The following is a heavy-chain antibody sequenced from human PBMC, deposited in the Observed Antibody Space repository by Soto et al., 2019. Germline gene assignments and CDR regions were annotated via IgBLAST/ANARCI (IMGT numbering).Heavy chain of an antibody. CDR3: ARDPFTYSTSPTFDY. CDR2: IWDDGSNK. V-gene: IGHV3-33*01. CDR1: GFTFSSYG. J-gene: IGHJ4*02. D-gene: IGHD6-6*01. Sequence: QVQLVESGGGVVQPGRSLRLSCAASGFTFSSYGMHWVRQAPGKGLEWVALIWDDGSNKYYADSVKGRFTISRDNSKNTLFLQMNSLRAEDTAVYYCARDPFTYSTSPTFDYWGQGTLVTVSS.